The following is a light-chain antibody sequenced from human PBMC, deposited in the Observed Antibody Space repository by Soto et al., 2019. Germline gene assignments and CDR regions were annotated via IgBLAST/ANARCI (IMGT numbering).Light chain of an antibody. CDR2: TNN. J-gene: IGLJ3*02. CDR1: NSNIGTNT. V-gene: IGLV1-44*01. CDR3: AAWDDSLSAWV. Sequence: QSVLTQPPSASGTPGQRVTISCSGSNSNIGTNTVNWYQQLPGTAPRLLIYTNNQRPSGVPDRFSGSKSATAASLAVSGLRSEDEADYYCAAWDDSLSAWVFGGGTKVTVL.